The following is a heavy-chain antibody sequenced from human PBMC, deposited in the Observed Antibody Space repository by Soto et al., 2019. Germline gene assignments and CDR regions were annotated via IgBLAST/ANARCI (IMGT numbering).Heavy chain of an antibody. CDR3: ARDRGLGSSWYRYNWFDP. CDR2: ISYDGSNK. CDR1: GFTFSSYA. J-gene: IGHJ5*02. V-gene: IGHV3-30-3*01. Sequence: QVQLVESGGGVVQPGRSLRLSCAASGFTFSSYAMHWVRQAPGKGLEWVAVISYDGSNKYYADSVKGRFTISRDNSKNTLYLQMNSLRAEDTAVYYCARDRGLGSSWYRYNWFDPWGQGTLVTVSS. D-gene: IGHD6-13*01.